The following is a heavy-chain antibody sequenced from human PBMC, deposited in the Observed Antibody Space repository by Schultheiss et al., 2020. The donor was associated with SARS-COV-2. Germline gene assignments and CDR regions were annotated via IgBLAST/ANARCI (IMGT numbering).Heavy chain of an antibody. D-gene: IGHD3-9*01. Sequence: SETLSLTCAVSGGSISSSNWWSWVRQPPGKGLEWIGEINHSGSTNYNPSLKSRVTISVDTSKNQFSLKLSSVTAADTAVYYCARGHYDILTGYWYYGMDVWGQGTTVTVSS. CDR2: INHSGST. V-gene: IGHV4-4*02. J-gene: IGHJ6*02. CDR3: ARGHYDILTGYWYYGMDV. CDR1: GGSISSSNW.